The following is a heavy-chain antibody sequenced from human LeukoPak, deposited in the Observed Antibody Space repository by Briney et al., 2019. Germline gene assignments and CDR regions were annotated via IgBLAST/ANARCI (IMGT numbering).Heavy chain of an antibody. D-gene: IGHD1-14*01. CDR1: GXTFSSYG. J-gene: IGHJ4*02. CDR3: ANNRRSGYYFDY. Sequence: PGGSLRLSCAASGXTFSSYGMHWVRQAPGKGLEWVAVISYDGSNKYYADSVKGRFTISRDNSKNTLYLQMNSLRAEDTAVYYCANNRRSGYYFDYWGQGTLVTVSS. V-gene: IGHV3-30*18. CDR2: ISYDGSNK.